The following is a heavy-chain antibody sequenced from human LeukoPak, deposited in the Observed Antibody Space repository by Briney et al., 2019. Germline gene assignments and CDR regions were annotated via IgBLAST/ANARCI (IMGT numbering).Heavy chain of an antibody. CDR1: GFTFTSSA. CDR3: AAATVTDYYYYYGMDV. V-gene: IGHV1-58*01. D-gene: IGHD4-11*01. J-gene: IGHJ6*02. CDR2: IDVGSGNT. Sequence: GASVKVSCKASGFTFTSSAVQWVRQARGQRLEWIGWIDVGSGNTNYAQKFQERVTITRDMSTSTAYMELSSLRSEDTAVYYCAAATVTDYYYYYGMDVWGQGTTVTVSS.